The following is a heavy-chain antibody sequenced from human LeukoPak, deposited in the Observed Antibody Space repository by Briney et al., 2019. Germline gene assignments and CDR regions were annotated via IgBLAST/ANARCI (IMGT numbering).Heavy chain of an antibody. CDR3: ARGARGGATDY. CDR2: IYYSGST. V-gene: IGHV4-34*01. J-gene: IGHJ4*02. CDR1: GGSFSGYY. D-gene: IGHD1-26*01. Sequence: SETLSLTCAVYGGSFSGYYWSWIRQPPGKGLEWIGSIYYSGSTYYNPSLKSRVTISVDTSKNQFSLKLSSVTAADTAVYYCARGARGGATDYWGQGTLVTVSS.